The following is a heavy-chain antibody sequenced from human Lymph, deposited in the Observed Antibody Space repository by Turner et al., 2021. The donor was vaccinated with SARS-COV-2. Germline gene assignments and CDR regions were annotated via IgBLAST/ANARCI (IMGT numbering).Heavy chain of an antibody. D-gene: IGHD4-17*01. V-gene: IGHV3-21*01. J-gene: IGHJ4*02. Sequence: EVQLVESGGGLVKPGGSLRLSCASSGFPFSTYSMNWVRQAPGKGLEWISSIRSSSSYIYYADSVKGRFTISRDDAKNSLYLQMNSLRAEDTAVYYCARDIPTTADYFDYWGQGTLVTVSS. CDR2: IRSSSSYI. CDR1: GFPFSTYS. CDR3: ARDIPTTADYFDY.